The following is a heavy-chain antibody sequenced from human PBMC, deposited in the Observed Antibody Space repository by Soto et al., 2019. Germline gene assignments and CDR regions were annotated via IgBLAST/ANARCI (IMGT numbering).Heavy chain of an antibody. D-gene: IGHD1-26*01. V-gene: IGHV3-30-3*01. CDR1: GFAFNRYT. J-gene: IGHJ6*02. Sequence: QVQLVESGGGVVHPGRSLRLSCAASGFAFNRYTMHWVRQAPGKGLEWVALISSDGNSKYYADSVKGRFTISRDSSKNTLYLHMNSLRTEDTAVYYCARVTRELAHYYYYGMDVWGQGTTVTVSS. CDR3: ARVTRELAHYYYYGMDV. CDR2: ISSDGNSK.